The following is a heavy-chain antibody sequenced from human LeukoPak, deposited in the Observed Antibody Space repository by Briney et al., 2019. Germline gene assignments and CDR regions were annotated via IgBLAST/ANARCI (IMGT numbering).Heavy chain of an antibody. D-gene: IGHD2-21*02. CDR1: GFTFSSYA. V-gene: IGHV3-64*02. CDR3: ARGTGEVTAGYY. Sequence: GGSLRLSCAASGFTFSSYAMHWVRQAPGKELEYVSAISSNGGSTYYADSVKGRFTISRDNSKNTLSLQMNSLRADDTAVYYCARGTGEVTAGYYWGQGTLVTVSS. CDR2: ISSNGGST. J-gene: IGHJ4*02.